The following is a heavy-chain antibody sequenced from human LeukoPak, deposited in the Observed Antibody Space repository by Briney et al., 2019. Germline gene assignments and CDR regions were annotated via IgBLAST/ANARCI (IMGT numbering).Heavy chain of an antibody. CDR2: INHSGST. D-gene: IGHD6-19*01. Sequence: XETLSLTCAVYGGSFSGYYWSWIRQPPGKGLEWIGEINHSGSTNYNPSLKSRVTISVDTSKNQFSLKLSSVTAADTAVYYCARIAVAGSFPEYFDYWGQGTLVTVSS. CDR1: GGSFSGYY. J-gene: IGHJ4*02. CDR3: ARIAVAGSFPEYFDY. V-gene: IGHV4-34*01.